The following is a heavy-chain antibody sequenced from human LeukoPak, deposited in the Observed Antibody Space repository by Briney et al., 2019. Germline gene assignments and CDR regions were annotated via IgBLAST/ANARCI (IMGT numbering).Heavy chain of an antibody. CDR1: GFTVSSNY. CDR3: ARSGSGWFDY. CDR2: MYAGGST. J-gene: IGHJ4*02. D-gene: IGHD6-19*01. Sequence: GGSLRLSCAASGFTVSSNYMSWLRQAPGEGLEWVSVMYAGGSTYYADSVKGRFTISRDSSKNTLYLQMNSLRVEDTAMYYCARSGSGWFDYWGQGTLVTVSS. V-gene: IGHV3-53*01.